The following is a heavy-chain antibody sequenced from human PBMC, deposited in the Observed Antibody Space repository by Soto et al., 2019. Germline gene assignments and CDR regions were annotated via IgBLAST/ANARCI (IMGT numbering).Heavy chain of an antibody. CDR2: ISAYNGNT. CDR1: GYTFTSYG. V-gene: IGHV1-18*01. D-gene: IGHD3-10*01. CDR3: ARDGEMAEKVGYYFDY. Sequence: QVQLVQSGAEVKKPGASVKVSCKASGYTFTSYGISWVRQAPGQGLEWMGWISAYNGNTNYAQKLQGRVTMTXXTXTXXAYMELRSLRSDDTAVYYCARDGEMAEKVGYYFDYWGQGTLVTVSS. J-gene: IGHJ4*02.